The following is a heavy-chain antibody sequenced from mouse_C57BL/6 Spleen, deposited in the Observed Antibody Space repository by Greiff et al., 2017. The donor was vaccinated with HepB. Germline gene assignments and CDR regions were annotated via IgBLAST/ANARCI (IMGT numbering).Heavy chain of an antibody. V-gene: IGHV1-55*01. CDR2: IYPGSGST. CDR3: ARSRSSYWYFDV. Sequence: QVQLQQPGAELVKPGASVKLSCKASGYTFTSYWITWVKQRPGQGLEWIGDIYPGSGSTNYNEKFKSKATLTVDTSSSTAYMQLSSLTSEDSAVYYCARSRSSYWYFDVWGTGTTLTVSS. J-gene: IGHJ1*03. CDR1: GYTFTSYW. D-gene: IGHD1-1*01.